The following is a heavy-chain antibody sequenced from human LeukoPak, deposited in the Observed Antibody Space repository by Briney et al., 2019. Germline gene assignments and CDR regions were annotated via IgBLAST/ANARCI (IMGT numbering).Heavy chain of an antibody. D-gene: IGHD6-13*01. CDR1: GFTFSGSA. CDR2: IRSKADSYTA. Sequence: GGSLRLSCAASGFTFSGSAMHWVREASGKGLEWLGRIRSKADSYTAAYAASVKGRFIVSRDDSKNTAYLQMNSLKTEDTAVYYCRAAADLNDYWGQGTLVTVSS. J-gene: IGHJ4*02. V-gene: IGHV3-73*01. CDR3: RAAADLNDY.